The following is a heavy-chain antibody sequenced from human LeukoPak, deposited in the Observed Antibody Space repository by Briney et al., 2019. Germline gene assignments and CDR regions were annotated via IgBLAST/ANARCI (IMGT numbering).Heavy chain of an antibody. CDR2: IFDVGNT. J-gene: IGHJ4*02. V-gene: IGHV3-66*01. Sequence: QSGGSLRLSCAASGFTVSNNFMNWVRQAPGKGLEWVSVIFDVGNTYYADSVKDRFTISRDNSKNTLYLQMNSLRVEDTAVYYCTRDAPAGGKLDSWGQGTLVTVS. CDR1: GFTVSNNF. CDR3: TRDAPAGGKLDS. D-gene: IGHD4-23*01.